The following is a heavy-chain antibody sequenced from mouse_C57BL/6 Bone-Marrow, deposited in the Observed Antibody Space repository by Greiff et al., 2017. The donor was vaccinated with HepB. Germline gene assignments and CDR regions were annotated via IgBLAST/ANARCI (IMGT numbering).Heavy chain of an antibody. D-gene: IGHD2-2*01. J-gene: IGHJ2*01. CDR2: IDPSDSYT. CDR3: AREGYGYDVNFDY. CDR1: GYTFTSYW. V-gene: IGHV1-50*01. Sequence: VQLQQPGAELVKPGASVKLSCKASGYTFTSYWMQWVKQRPGQGLEWIGEIDPSDSYTNYNQKFKGKATLTVDTSSSTAYMQLSSLTSEDSAVYYWAREGYGYDVNFDYWGQGTTLTVSS.